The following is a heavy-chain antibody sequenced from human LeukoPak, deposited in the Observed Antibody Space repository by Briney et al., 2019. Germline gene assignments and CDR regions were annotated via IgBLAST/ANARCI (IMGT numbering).Heavy chain of an antibody. Sequence: GGSLRLSCAASGFTFSSYAMSWVRQAPGKGLGWVSAISGSGGSTYYADSVKGRFTISRDNSKNTLYLQMNSLRAEDTAVYYCAKVKQLPVVRDDAFDIWGQGTMVTVSS. J-gene: IGHJ3*02. D-gene: IGHD4-23*01. V-gene: IGHV3-23*01. CDR2: ISGSGGST. CDR1: GFTFSSYA. CDR3: AKVKQLPVVRDDAFDI.